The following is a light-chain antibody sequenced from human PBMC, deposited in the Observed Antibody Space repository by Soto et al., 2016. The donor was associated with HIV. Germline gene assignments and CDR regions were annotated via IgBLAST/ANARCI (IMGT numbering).Light chain of an antibody. J-gene: IGLJ2*01. CDR2: QDS. CDR3: QTWDTTTAI. V-gene: IGLV3-1*01. Sequence: SYELTQPPSVSVSPGQTASITCSGDELGDKYVWWYQQKPGQSPVLVIYQDSKRPSGIPERFSGSNSGNTATLTIGGTQAMDEADYFCQTWDTTTAIFGGGTKVDRP. CDR1: ELGDKY.